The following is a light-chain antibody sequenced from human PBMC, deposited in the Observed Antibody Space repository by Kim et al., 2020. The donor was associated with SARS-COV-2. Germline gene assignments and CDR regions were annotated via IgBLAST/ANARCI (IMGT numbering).Light chain of an antibody. CDR1: QSVSSY. Sequence: LSPGERATLPCRASQSVSSYLAWYQQKPGQAPRLLLYDASNRATGIPARFSGSGSGTDFTLTISSLEPEDFAVYYCQQRSNWPRNTFGQGTKLEI. J-gene: IGKJ2*01. V-gene: IGKV3-11*01. CDR3: QQRSNWPRNT. CDR2: DAS.